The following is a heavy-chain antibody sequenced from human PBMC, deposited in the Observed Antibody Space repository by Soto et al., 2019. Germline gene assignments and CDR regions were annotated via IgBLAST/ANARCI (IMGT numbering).Heavy chain of an antibody. D-gene: IGHD5-18*01. CDR1: GGTFPSYA. J-gene: IGHJ6*02. CDR2: IIPIFGTA. CDR3: ARDSDYSSPYYYYGMDV. Sequence: AVTVSFTASGGTFPSYAISWVRQAPGKGLEWMGGIIPIFGTANYAQKFQGRVTITADKSTSTAYMELSSLRSEDTAVYYCARDSDYSSPYYYYGMDVWGQGTTVTFSS. V-gene: IGHV1-69*06.